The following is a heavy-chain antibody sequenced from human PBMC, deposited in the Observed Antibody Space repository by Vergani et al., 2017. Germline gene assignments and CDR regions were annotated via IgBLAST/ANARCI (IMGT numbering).Heavy chain of an antibody. CDR3: ARDRAQLPQRSWFDP. V-gene: IGHV1-69*12. CDR1: GGTFSSYA. D-gene: IGHD2-2*01. CDR2: IIPIFGTA. Sequence: QVQLVQSGAEVKKPGSSVKVSCKASGGTFSSYAISWVRQAPGQGLEWMGGIIPIFGTANYAQKFQGRVTITADESTSTAYMALSSLRSEVTAVYYCARDRAQLPQRSWFDPWGQGTLVTVSS. J-gene: IGHJ5*02.